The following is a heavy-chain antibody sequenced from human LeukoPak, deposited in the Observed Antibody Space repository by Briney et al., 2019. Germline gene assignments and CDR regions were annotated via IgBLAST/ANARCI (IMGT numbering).Heavy chain of an antibody. CDR1: GFTFSSYA. J-gene: IGHJ4*02. V-gene: IGHV3-23*01. Sequence: GESLRLSCAASGFTFSSYAMTWVRQAPGKGLEWVSTITATRDYTYYADSVKGRFTISRDNSKNTLYLQMNSLRAEDTAVYYCAKGDGSGSYYNRGPFDYWRQGTLVTVSS. CDR3: AKGDGSGSYYNRGPFDY. CDR2: ITATRDYT. D-gene: IGHD3-10*01.